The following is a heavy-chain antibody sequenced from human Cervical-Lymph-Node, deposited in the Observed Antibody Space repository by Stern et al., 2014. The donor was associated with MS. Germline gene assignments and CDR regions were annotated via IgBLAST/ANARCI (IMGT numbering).Heavy chain of an antibody. CDR2: INPNSGNT. CDR3: ARESTRMAAAGTEYFQH. Sequence: VQLVESGAEVKKPGASVKVSCKASGYIFTDYYMHWVRQAPGQGLECMGWINPNSGNTKYAQKFQGRVTMTRDTSITTAYMEVSRLRSDETAVYYCARESTRMAAAGTEYFQHWGQGTLVTVSS. CDR1: GYIFTDYY. D-gene: IGHD6-13*01. V-gene: IGHV1-2*02. J-gene: IGHJ1*01.